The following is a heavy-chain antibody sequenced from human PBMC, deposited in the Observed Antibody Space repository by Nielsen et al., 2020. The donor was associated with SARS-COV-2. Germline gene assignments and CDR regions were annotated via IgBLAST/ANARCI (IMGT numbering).Heavy chain of an antibody. J-gene: IGHJ4*02. D-gene: IGHD6-19*01. V-gene: IGHV1-18*01. CDR2: ISAYNGNT. CDR3: ARDPAVTGHFDY. CDR1: GYTFTSYG. Sequence: ASVKVSCKASGYTFTSYGISWVRQAPGQGLEWMGWISAYNGNTNYAQKLQGRVTMTRDTSTSTVYMEVSSLRSEDTAVYYCARDPAVTGHFDYWGQGTLVTVSS.